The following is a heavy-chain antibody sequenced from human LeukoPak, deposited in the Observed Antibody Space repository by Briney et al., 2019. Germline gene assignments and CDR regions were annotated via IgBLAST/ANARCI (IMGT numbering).Heavy chain of an antibody. D-gene: IGHD3-22*01. V-gene: IGHV4-59*01. CDR2: IYYSGST. Sequence: SETLSLTCTVSGGSISSYYWSWIRQPPGKGLEWIGYIYYSGSTNYNPSLKSRVTISVDTSKNQFSLKLSSVTAADTAVYYCARYYYDNSGYFDLWGQGSLVTVSS. J-gene: IGHJ4*02. CDR1: GGSISSYY. CDR3: ARYYYDNSGYFDL.